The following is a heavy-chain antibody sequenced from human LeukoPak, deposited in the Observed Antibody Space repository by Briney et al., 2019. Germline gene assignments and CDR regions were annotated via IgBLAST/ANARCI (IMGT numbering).Heavy chain of an antibody. CDR3: ARSYYYGSGSYRPLDY. V-gene: IGHV1-2*04. CDR1: GYTFTGYY. CDR2: INPNSGGT. D-gene: IGHD3-10*01. Sequence: ASVKVSCKASGYTFTGYYMHWVRQAPRQGLEWMGWINPNSGGTNYAQKFQGWVTMTRDTSISTAYMELSRLRSDDTAVYYCARSYYYGSGSYRPLDYWGQGTLVTVSS. J-gene: IGHJ4*02.